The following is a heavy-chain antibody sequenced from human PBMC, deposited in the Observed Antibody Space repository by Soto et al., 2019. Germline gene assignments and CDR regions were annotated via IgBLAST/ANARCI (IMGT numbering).Heavy chain of an antibody. V-gene: IGHV3-23*01. CDR2: IRGSGGNT. Sequence: GGSLRLSCAASGFPLRGYAMSWVRQAPGKGLEWVSPIRGSGGNTYYADSVKGRFSISRDNSKNTLYLQMNSLRAEDTALYYCAATSVAHSFDYWGQGTLVTVSS. J-gene: IGHJ4*02. CDR1: GFPLRGYA. CDR3: AATSVAHSFDY. D-gene: IGHD2-21*01.